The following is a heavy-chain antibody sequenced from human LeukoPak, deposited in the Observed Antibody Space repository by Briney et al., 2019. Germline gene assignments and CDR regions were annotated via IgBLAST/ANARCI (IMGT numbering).Heavy chain of an antibody. V-gene: IGHV3-21*01. Sequence: GGSLRLSCAASGFTFSSYSMNWVRQAPGKGLEWVSSISSSSSYIYYADSVKGRFTISRDNAKNSLYLQMNSLRAEDTAVYYCARDEFQSYDFWSGYSGYYYMDVWGKGTTVTVSS. J-gene: IGHJ6*03. CDR3: ARDEFQSYDFWSGYSGYYYMDV. D-gene: IGHD3-3*01. CDR1: GFTFSSYS. CDR2: ISSSSSYI.